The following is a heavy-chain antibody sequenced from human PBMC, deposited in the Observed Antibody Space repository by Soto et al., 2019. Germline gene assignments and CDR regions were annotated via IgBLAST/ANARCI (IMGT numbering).Heavy chain of an antibody. CDR2: IYWNDDK. CDR1: GLSLSTSGVS. Sequence: ASGPTLVHPTQTLTLTCTFSGLSLSTSGVSVGWIRHPPGKALEGLALIYWNDDKRYSPSLQSRLTITQDTYHNQVVLTMTNMDHVDTGTYFCALFLGTARPFYWFSPWCPGTLVPVSS. D-gene: IGHD5-18*01. J-gene: IGHJ5*02. V-gene: IGHV2-5*01. CDR3: ALFLGTARPFYWFSP.